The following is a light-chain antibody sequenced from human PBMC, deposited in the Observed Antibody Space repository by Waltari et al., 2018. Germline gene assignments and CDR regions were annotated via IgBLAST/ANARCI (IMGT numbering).Light chain of an antibody. CDR1: RSGVGVSTY. V-gene: IGLV2-14*03. Sequence: SPLTPPPPVSGSPAQDHPLPRSRTRSGVGVSTYLSWYQQHPGNAPNLMIYDVRNRPSWVSNRCSGSKSGSTASLTISGLQAEDEADYYCSSYTGSNSPVVFGGGTKLTVL. CDR3: SSYTGSNSPVV. J-gene: IGLJ2*01. CDR2: DVR.